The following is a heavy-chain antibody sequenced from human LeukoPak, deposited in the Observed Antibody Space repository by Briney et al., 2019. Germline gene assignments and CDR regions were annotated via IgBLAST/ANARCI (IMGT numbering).Heavy chain of an antibody. CDR1: GFSFSSYD. CDR3: AKHQVRSHDY. J-gene: IGHJ4*02. CDR2: ITPSGDNT. V-gene: IGHV3-23*01. Sequence: GGSLRLSCAASGFSFSSYDMSWVRQAPGRGLEWVSAITPSGDNTWCAESMKGRFTISRDNSKNTLYLQMSSLRAEDTAVYYCAKHQVRSHDYWGQETLVTVSS. D-gene: IGHD4-17*01.